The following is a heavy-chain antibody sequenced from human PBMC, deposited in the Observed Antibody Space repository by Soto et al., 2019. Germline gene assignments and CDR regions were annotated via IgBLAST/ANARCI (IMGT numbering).Heavy chain of an antibody. CDR1: GGSFSGYY. D-gene: IGHD3-10*01. J-gene: IGHJ6*03. CDR2: INHSGST. Sequence: PSETLSLTCAVYGGSFSGYYWSWIRQPPGKGLEWIGEINHSGSTNYNPSLKSRVTISVDTSKNQFSLKLSSVTAADTAVYYCARGPRVSMVRLYYYYYYMDVWGKGTTVTVSS. CDR3: ARGPRVSMVRLYYYYYYMDV. V-gene: IGHV4-34*01.